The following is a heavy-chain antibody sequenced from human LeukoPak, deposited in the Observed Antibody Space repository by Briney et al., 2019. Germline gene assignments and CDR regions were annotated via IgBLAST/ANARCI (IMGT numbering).Heavy chain of an antibody. CDR3: TGSFGELTFFDY. CDR2: IRSKAYGGTT. V-gene: IGHV3-49*04. D-gene: IGHD3-10*01. Sequence: GGSLRLSCAASGFTFSSYGMHWVRQAPGKGLEWVGSIRSKAYGGTTENAASVKGRFTISRGDSKSIAYLQMNSLKTEDTAVYYCTGSFGELTFFDYWGLGTLVTVSS. J-gene: IGHJ4*02. CDR1: GFTFSSYG.